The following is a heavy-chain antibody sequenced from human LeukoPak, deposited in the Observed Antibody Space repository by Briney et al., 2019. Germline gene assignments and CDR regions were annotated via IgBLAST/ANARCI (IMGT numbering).Heavy chain of an antibody. D-gene: IGHD3-10*01. CDR2: IIPIFGTA. Sequence: ASVKVSCKASGGTFSSYAISWVRQAPGQGLEWMGGIIPIFGTANYAQKLQGRVTMTTDTSTSTAYMELRSLRSDDTAVYYCARDKLWFGELLEFDPWGQGTLVTVSS. V-gene: IGHV1-69*05. CDR3: ARDKLWFGELLEFDP. CDR1: GGTFSSYA. J-gene: IGHJ5*02.